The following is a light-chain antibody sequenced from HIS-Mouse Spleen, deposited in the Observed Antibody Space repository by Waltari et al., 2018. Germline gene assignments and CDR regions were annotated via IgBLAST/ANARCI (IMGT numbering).Light chain of an antibody. V-gene: IGLV3-25*03. CDR2: KDS. CDR1: ALPKQY. CDR3: QSADSSGTYWV. J-gene: IGLJ3*02. Sequence: SYELTQPPPVSVSPGQTARIPCPGDALPKQYAYWYQQKPGQAPVLVIYKDSERPSGIPERFSGSSSGTTVTLTISGVQAEDEADYYCQSADSSGTYWVFGGGTKLTVL.